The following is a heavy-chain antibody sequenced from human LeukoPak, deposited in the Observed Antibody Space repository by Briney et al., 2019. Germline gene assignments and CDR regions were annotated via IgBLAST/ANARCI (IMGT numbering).Heavy chain of an antibody. J-gene: IGHJ4*02. CDR2: ISYSANT. CDR3: ARVRDYGDYIIDY. Sequence: SETLSLTCTVSGASISRDYWSWIRQPPGKGLEWIGYISYSANTNYNPSLKGRVTISLDTSENQFSLKLSSVTAADTAVYYCARVRDYGDYIIDYWGQGTLVTVSS. D-gene: IGHD4-17*01. CDR1: GASISRDY. V-gene: IGHV4-59*01.